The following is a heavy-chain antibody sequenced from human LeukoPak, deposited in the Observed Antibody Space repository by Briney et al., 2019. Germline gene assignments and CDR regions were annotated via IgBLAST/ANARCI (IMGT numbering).Heavy chain of an antibody. CDR3: ARKSASGNYPLDY. Sequence: GGSLTLSCAASGFTLSSYEMNWVRQAPGKGLEWVSVISADSATTFYADSVKGRFTISRDNAKNTVFLQMSSLRAEDTALYYCARKSASGNYPLDYWGQGTLVTVSS. J-gene: IGHJ4*02. CDR2: ISADSATT. CDR1: GFTLSSYE. V-gene: IGHV3-23*01. D-gene: IGHD3-10*01.